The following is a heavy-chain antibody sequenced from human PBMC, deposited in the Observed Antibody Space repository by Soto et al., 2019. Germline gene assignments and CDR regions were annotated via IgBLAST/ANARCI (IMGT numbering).Heavy chain of an antibody. D-gene: IGHD6-19*01. CDR1: GFTFSSYA. CDR3: AGGLAVAGTTVIGIFDY. Sequence: GALRLSCAASGFTFSSYAMSWVRQAPGKGLEWVSAISGSGGSTYYADSVKGRFTISRDNSKNTLYLQMNSLRAEDTAVYYCAGGLAVAGTTVIGIFDYWGQGTLVTVSS. V-gene: IGHV3-23*01. J-gene: IGHJ4*02. CDR2: ISGSGGST.